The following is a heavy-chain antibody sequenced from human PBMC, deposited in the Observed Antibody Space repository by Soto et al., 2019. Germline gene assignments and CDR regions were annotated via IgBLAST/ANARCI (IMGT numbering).Heavy chain of an antibody. V-gene: IGHV1-18*01. CDR1: GYTFTRYG. CDR2: ISAYIGNT. Sequence: QVQLVQSGAEVKKPGASVKVSCKASGYTFTRYGISWVRQAPGQGLEWMGWISAYIGNTNYAQKLQGRATMTTDTSKSTAYMELRSLRSDDTAVYYWATGAGTDFWSGYADISNYYYYTNVWGKGTTVTVSS. D-gene: IGHD3-3*01. CDR3: ATGAGTDFWSGYADISNYYYYTNV. J-gene: IGHJ6*03.